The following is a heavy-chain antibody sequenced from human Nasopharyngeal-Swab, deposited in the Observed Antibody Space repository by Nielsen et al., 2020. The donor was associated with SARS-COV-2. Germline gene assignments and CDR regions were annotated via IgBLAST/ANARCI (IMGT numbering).Heavy chain of an antibody. V-gene: IGHV4-61*01. D-gene: IGHD4-23*01. J-gene: IGHJ4*02. Sequence: SCSVSGDSVSNDIFYWSWIRQPPGKGLDWPGYIHYDGSANYNPPLKRLVSMSVDTSRNQFSLKVTSVTDADTAVFYCARDCGGNSGFDYWGQGILVTVSS. CDR1: GDSVSNDIFY. CDR2: IHYDGSA. CDR3: ARDCGGNSGFDY.